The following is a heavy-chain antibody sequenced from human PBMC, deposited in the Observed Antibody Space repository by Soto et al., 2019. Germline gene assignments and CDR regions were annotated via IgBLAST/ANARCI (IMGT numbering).Heavy chain of an antibody. CDR1: GYSFTSYW. D-gene: IGHD6-13*01. Sequence: LIISCKASGYSFTSYWIRCVRQMPGKGPARMGIISPGDSDTRYSPSFQGQVTISADKSISPAYLQWSSLQTSDTAMYYCARFGPPPGRSSWYRGPYYFYYGMDVWGQGTTVTVPS. V-gene: IGHV5-51*01. J-gene: IGHJ6*02. CDR2: ISPGDSDT. CDR3: ARFGPPPGRSSWYRGPYYFYYGMDV.